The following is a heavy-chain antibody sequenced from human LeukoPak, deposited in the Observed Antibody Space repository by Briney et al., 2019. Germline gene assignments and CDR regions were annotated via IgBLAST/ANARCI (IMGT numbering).Heavy chain of an antibody. V-gene: IGHV3-33*01. CDR3: ARDDGTNSHYSLFEY. Sequence: GGFLRLSCAAPGFSLIKYGMHCVRQAQGKGLEWVAVFWAHGRSQYYADSVKGRFTISRDAATNTLYLQMNSLRAEDTAICYCARDDGTNSHYSLFEYWGLATRVTVSS. D-gene: IGHD2-2*01. J-gene: IGHJ4*02. CDR1: GFSLIKYG. CDR2: FWAHGRSQ.